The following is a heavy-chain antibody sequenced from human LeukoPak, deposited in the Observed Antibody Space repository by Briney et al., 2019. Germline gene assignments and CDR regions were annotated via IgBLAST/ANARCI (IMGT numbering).Heavy chain of an antibody. V-gene: IGHV3-30*03. CDR3: ARDGDYYDSIV. J-gene: IGHJ4*02. CDR1: GFTFSSYG. Sequence: GGSLRLSCAASGFTFSSYGMHWVRQAPGKGLEWVAVISYDGSNKYYADSVKGRFTISRDNSKNTLYLQMNSLRAEDTAVYYCARDGDYYDSIVWGQGTLVTVSS. D-gene: IGHD3-22*01. CDR2: ISYDGSNK.